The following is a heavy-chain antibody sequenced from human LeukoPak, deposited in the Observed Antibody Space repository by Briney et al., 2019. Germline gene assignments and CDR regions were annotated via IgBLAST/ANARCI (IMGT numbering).Heavy chain of an antibody. Sequence: GGSLRLSCAASRLTFSSYWMSWVRQAPGKGQEWVANIKQDGSEKYYVDSVKGRFTISRNNAKNSLYLQMNSLRAEDTAVYYCAREQIAVAGTLDYWGQGTLITVSS. V-gene: IGHV3-7*01. CDR3: AREQIAVAGTLDY. J-gene: IGHJ4*02. D-gene: IGHD6-19*01. CDR1: RLTFSSYW. CDR2: IKQDGSEK.